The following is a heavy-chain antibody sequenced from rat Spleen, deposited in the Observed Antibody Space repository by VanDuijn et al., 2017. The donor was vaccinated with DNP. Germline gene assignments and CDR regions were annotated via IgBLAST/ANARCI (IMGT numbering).Heavy chain of an antibody. CDR2: ITNTGGST. V-gene: IGHV5-31*01. D-gene: IGHD5-1*01. J-gene: IGHJ1*01. CDR1: GFNFNDNW. CDR3: TRVGSTGYWYFDF. Sequence: EVKLVESGGGLVQPGRSLKLSCAASGFNFNDNWMGWVRQAPGKGLEWVASITNTGGSTYYPDSVKGRFTISRDNAKSTLYLQMNSLRSEDTATYYCTRVGSTGYWYFDFWGPGTMVTVSS.